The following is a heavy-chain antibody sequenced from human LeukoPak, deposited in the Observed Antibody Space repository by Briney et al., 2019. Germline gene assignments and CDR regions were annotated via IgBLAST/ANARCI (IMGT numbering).Heavy chain of an antibody. CDR3: ARDVRSGMDV. CDR1: GGSISSYY. Sequence: PSETLSPTCTVSGGSISSYYWSWIRQPPGKGLEWIGYISYSGSTNYNPSLRSRVTISVATSKNHFSLQLSFVTAADTAVYYCARDVRSGMDVWGQGTTVIVSS. D-gene: IGHD6-6*01. CDR2: ISYSGST. V-gene: IGHV4-59*01. J-gene: IGHJ6*02.